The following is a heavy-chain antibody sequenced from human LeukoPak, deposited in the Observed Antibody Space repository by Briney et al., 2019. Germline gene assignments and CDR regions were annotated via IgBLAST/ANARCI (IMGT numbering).Heavy chain of an antibody. D-gene: IGHD6-19*01. Sequence: GGSLRLSCTTSGFTFSSYGMHWVRQAPGKGLEWVAVISYDGSNKYYADSVKGRFTISRDNSKNTLYLQMNSLRAEDTAVYYCAKLALDVQWLVRRYFDYWGQGTLVTVSS. CDR1: GFTFSSYG. J-gene: IGHJ4*02. CDR2: ISYDGSNK. CDR3: AKLALDVQWLVRRYFDY. V-gene: IGHV3-30*18.